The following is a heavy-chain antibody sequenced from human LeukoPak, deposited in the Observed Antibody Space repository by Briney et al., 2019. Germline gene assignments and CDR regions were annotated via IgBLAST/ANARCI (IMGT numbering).Heavy chain of an antibody. Sequence: ASVKVSCKASGYTFTSHYMHWVRRAPGQGLEWMGIINPRVGSASYAQKFQGRVTMTRDTSTSTVYMELSSLRSEDTAVYYCARGAPIRVAVAATFDPWGQGTLVTVPS. V-gene: IGHV1-46*01. CDR3: ARGAPIRVAVAATFDP. D-gene: IGHD6-19*01. CDR2: INPRVGSA. J-gene: IGHJ5*02. CDR1: GYTFTSHY.